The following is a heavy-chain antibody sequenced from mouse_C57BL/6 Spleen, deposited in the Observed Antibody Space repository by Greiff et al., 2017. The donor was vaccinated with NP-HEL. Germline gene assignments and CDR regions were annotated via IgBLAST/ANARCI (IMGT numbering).Heavy chain of an antibody. Sequence: EVQLQESGPGLVKPSQSLSLTCSVTGYSITSGYYWNWIRQFPGNKLEWMGYISYDGSNNYNPSLKNRISITRDTSKNQFFLKLNSVTTEDTATYYCARGGITTVVATGGAMDYWGQGTSVTVSS. CDR1: GYSITSGYY. V-gene: IGHV3-6*01. D-gene: IGHD1-1*01. J-gene: IGHJ4*01. CDR2: ISYDGSN. CDR3: ARGGITTVVATGGAMDY.